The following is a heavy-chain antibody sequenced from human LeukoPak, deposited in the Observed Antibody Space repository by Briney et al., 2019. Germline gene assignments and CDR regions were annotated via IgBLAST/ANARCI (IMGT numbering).Heavy chain of an antibody. D-gene: IGHD6-19*01. CDR1: GFTFSELS. CDR2: FDPEDGET. V-gene: IGHV1-24*01. J-gene: IGHJ4*02. CDR3: ATDWVAVAGKDY. Sequence: ASVKVSCKVSGFTFSELSMNWVRQAPGKGLEWMGGFDPEDGETIYAQKFQGRVTMTEDTSTDTAYMELSSLRSEDTAVYYCATDWVAVAGKDYWGQGTLVTVSS.